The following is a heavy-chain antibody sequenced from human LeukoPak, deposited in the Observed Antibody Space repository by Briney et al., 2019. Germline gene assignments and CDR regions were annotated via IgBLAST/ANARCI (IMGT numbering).Heavy chain of an antibody. V-gene: IGHV3-30*18. CDR1: GFTFSSYG. Sequence: GGSLRLSCAASGFTFSSYGMHWVRQAPGMGLEWVAVISYDGDNKYYADSVKGRFTISRDNSKNTLYLQMNSLRAEDTAVYYCANVDRGDYWGQGTLVTVSS. J-gene: IGHJ4*02. D-gene: IGHD5-12*01. CDR2: ISYDGDNK. CDR3: ANVDRGDY.